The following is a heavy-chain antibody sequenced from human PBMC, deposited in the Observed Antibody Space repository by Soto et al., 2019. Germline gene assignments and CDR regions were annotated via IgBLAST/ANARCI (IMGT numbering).Heavy chain of an antibody. J-gene: IGHJ3*02. Sequence: ASVKVSCKASGGTFSSYTISWVRQAPGQGLEWMGRIIPILGIANYAQKFQGRVTITADKSTSTAYMELSSLRSEDTAVYYCARGWYYYGSGRQKGGDPDAFDIWGQGTMVTVS. CDR1: GGTFSSYT. CDR2: IIPILGIA. D-gene: IGHD3-10*01. CDR3: ARGWYYYGSGRQKGGDPDAFDI. V-gene: IGHV1-69*02.